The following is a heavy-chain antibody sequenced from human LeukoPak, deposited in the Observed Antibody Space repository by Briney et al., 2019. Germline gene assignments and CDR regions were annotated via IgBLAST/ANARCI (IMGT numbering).Heavy chain of an antibody. V-gene: IGHV3-48*03. CDR1: GFTFSSYE. J-gene: IGHJ3*02. CDR2: ISSGGSTV. D-gene: IGHD1-26*01. CDR3: ARVIIVGATGI. Sequence: PGGSLRLSCAASGFTFSSYEMNWVRQAPGKGLEWGSYISSGGSTVYYADSVKGRFTISRDNAKNSLYLQMNSLRAEDTAVYYCARVIIVGATGIWGQGTMVTVSS.